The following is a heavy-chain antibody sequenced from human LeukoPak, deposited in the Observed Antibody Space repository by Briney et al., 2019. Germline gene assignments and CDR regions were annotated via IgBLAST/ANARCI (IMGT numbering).Heavy chain of an antibody. Sequence: GESLKISCKGSGYSFTSYWIGWVRQMPGKGLEWMEIIYPGDSDTRYSPSFQGQVTISADKSISTAYLQWSSLKASDTAMYYCARHTTLVRGGLAEIDYWAREPWSPSPQ. J-gene: IGHJ4*02. V-gene: IGHV5-51*01. CDR1: GYSFTSYW. CDR2: IYPGDSDT. D-gene: IGHD2/OR15-2a*01. CDR3: ARHTTLVRGGLAEIDY.